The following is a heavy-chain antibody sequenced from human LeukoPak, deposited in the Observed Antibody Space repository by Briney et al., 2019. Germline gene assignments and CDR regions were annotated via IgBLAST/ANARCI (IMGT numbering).Heavy chain of an antibody. CDR2: INHSGST. Sequence: SETLSLTCAVYGGSFSGYYWSWIRQPPGKGLEWIGEINHSGSTNYNPSLKSRVTISVDTSKNQFSLKLSSVTAADTAVYYCAAHIGWFDPWGQGTLVTVSS. D-gene: IGHD2-21*01. V-gene: IGHV4-34*01. CDR1: GGSFSGYY. CDR3: AAHIGWFDP. J-gene: IGHJ5*02.